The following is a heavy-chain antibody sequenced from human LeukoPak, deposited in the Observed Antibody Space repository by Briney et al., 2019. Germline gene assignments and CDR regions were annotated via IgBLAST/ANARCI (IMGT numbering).Heavy chain of an antibody. D-gene: IGHD3-10*01. CDR3: ARDSGTTGEVKFDP. J-gene: IGHJ5*02. CDR1: GWSISNYW. Sequence: SDTLSVTHLVSGWSISNYWLRWILQPAGPALESIGRIYTSGTITYNPSLKSRVTMSVDTSKNQFSLKLSSVTAADTAVYYCARDSGTTGEVKFDPWGQGTLVTVSS. CDR2: IYTSGTI. V-gene: IGHV4-4*07.